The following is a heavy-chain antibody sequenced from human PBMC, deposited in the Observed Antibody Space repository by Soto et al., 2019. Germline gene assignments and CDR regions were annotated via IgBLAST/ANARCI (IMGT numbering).Heavy chain of an antibody. Sequence: QVQLVQSGAEVKKPGSSVKVSCKASGGTFSSYAISWVRQAPGQGLEWMGGIIPIFGTANYEQKFQGRVTITADESTSTAYMELSSLRSEATAVYYCACSWVLVAARDLYYYYGMVVWGQGTTVTVSS. V-gene: IGHV1-69*01. J-gene: IGHJ6*02. CDR2: IIPIFGTA. CDR3: ACSWVLVAARDLYYYYGMVV. D-gene: IGHD2-15*01. CDR1: GGTFSSYA.